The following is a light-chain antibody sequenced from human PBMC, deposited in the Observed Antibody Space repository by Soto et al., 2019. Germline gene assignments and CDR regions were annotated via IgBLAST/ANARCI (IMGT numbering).Light chain of an antibody. CDR1: SIDIGGHNY. V-gene: IGLV2-8*01. J-gene: IGLJ3*02. Sequence: QSVLTQPPSASGSPGQSVTISCTGTSIDIGGHNYVSWYQQHPGKAPKLVIYDVTKRPSGVPGRFSGSKSGNTASLTVSGLRAEDEADYYCSSFGVPDKVFXGGTKVTVL. CDR3: SSFGVPDKV. CDR2: DVT.